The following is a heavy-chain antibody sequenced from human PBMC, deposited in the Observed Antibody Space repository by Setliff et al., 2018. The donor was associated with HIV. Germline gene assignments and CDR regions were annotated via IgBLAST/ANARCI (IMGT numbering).Heavy chain of an antibody. D-gene: IGHD6-13*01. Sequence: GGSLRLSCAASGFTFSNYAMSWVRQAPGRGLEWVSVIYGGGSSTYYADSVKGRFTISRDNSKNTLYLQMNSLKTEDTAVYYCTTDRRWSSRKPGYFDYWGQGTLVTVSS. CDR1: GFTFSNYA. CDR2: IYGGGSST. CDR3: TTDRRWSSRKPGYFDY. V-gene: IGHV3-23*03. J-gene: IGHJ4*02.